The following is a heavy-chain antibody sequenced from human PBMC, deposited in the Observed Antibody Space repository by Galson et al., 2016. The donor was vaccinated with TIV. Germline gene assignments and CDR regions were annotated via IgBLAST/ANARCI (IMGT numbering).Heavy chain of an antibody. V-gene: IGHV1-18*01. CDR1: GHTFTTYG. CDR2: ISAYNGDT. D-gene: IGHD3-9*01. CDR3: ASTLPLRYFDWLQD. J-gene: IGHJ4*02. Sequence: QSGAEVKIPGTSVKVSCKASGHTFTTYGISWVRQAPGQGLEWMGWISAYNGDTNYAQKFQGRVTMTTDTSTSTAYMELRSLRSDDTAVYYCASTLPLRYFDWLQDWGQGTLVTVSS.